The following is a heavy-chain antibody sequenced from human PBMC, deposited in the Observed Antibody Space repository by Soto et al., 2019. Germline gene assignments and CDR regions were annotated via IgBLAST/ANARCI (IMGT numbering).Heavy chain of an antibody. CDR1: GGTFNSYA. Sequence: GASVKVSCKASGGTFNSYAISWVRQAPGQGLEWMGGIIPIFGTANYAQKFQGRVTITADESTSTAYMELSSLRSEDTAVYYCASRDTAMAYYYYYGMDVWGQGTTVTVSS. J-gene: IGHJ6*02. D-gene: IGHD5-18*01. V-gene: IGHV1-69*13. CDR2: IIPIFGTA. CDR3: ASRDTAMAYYYYYGMDV.